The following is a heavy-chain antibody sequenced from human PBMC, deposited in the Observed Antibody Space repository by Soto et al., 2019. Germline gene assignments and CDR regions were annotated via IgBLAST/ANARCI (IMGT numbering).Heavy chain of an antibody. Sequence: EVQLVESGGGLVQPGGSLRLSCAASGFTFSSYWMSWVRQAPGKGLEWVANIKQDGSENYYVDSVKGRFTISRDNANNSLYMQMNSLRAEDTAVYYCARERYGDYVFDYYYYYYLDVWGKGTTVTVSS. CDR3: ARERYGDYVFDYYYYYYLDV. V-gene: IGHV3-7*01. CDR2: IKQDGSEN. D-gene: IGHD4-17*01. CDR1: GFTFSSYW. J-gene: IGHJ6*03.